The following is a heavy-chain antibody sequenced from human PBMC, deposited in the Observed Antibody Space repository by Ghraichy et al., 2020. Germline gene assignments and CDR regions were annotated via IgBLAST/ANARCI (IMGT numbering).Heavy chain of an antibody. Sequence: ASVKVSCKASGYTFTGYYMHWVRQAPGQGLEWMGWINPNSGGTNYAQKFQGRVTMTRDTSISTAYMELSRLRSDDTAVYYCARVTYYDFWSGYYTGIWGTSGDAFDIWGQGTMVTVSS. V-gene: IGHV1-2*02. CDR3: ARVTYYDFWSGYYTGIWGTSGDAFDI. J-gene: IGHJ3*02. CDR1: GYTFTGYY. D-gene: IGHD3-3*01. CDR2: INPNSGGT.